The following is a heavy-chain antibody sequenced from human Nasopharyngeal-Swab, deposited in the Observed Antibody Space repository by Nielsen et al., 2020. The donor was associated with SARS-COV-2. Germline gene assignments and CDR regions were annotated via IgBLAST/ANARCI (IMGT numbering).Heavy chain of an antibody. CDR2: ISYDGGNE. V-gene: IGHV3-30*03. CDR3: ARGGWYFDL. Sequence: GESLKISCAASGFTFSNYGMHWVRQAPGKGLEWVAAISYDGGNEYYAESVKGRFTISRDNSKNTLYLQMNSLRAEDTAVYYCARGGWYFDLWGRGTLVAVSS. J-gene: IGHJ2*01. CDR1: GFTFSNYG.